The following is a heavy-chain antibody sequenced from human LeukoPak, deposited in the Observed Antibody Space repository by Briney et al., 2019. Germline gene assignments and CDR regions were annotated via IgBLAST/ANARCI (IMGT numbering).Heavy chain of an antibody. V-gene: IGHV3-30-3*01. D-gene: IGHD3-3*01. J-gene: IGHJ6*02. CDR3: ARDLLTVPRSFTIFGVVDPYYYYYGMDV. CDR1: GFTFSSYW. CDR2: ISYDGSNK. Sequence: PGGSLRLSCAASGFTFSSYWMHWVRQAPGKGLEWVAVISYDGSNKYYADSVKGRFTISRDNSKNTLYLQMNSLRAEDTAVYYCARDLLTVPRSFTIFGVVDPYYYYYGMDVWGQGTTVTVSS.